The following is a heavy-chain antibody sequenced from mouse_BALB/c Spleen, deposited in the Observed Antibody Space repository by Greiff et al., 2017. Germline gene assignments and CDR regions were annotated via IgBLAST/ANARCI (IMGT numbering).Heavy chain of an antibody. D-gene: IGHD2-12*01. CDR2: IDPENGDT. Sequence: EVQLQQSGAELVRSGASVKLSCTASGFNIKDYYMHWVKQRPEQGLEWIGWIDPENGDTEYAPKFQGKATMTADTSSYTAYLQLSSLTSEDTAVYYCNALYDVSAMDYWGQGTSVTVSS. CDR3: NALYDVSAMDY. CDR1: GFNIKDYY. V-gene: IGHV14-4*02. J-gene: IGHJ4*01.